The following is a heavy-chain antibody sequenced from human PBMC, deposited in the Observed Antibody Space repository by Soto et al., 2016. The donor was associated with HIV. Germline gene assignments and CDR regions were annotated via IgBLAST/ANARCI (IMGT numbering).Heavy chain of an antibody. J-gene: IGHJ4*02. CDR3: VKGSVYNVRGHFDS. Sequence: DVQLLESGGDLVRPGTSLRLSCVGTEFNFKNYAMMWVRQAPGKDPDWVSGISGSGISSHYRNSVKGRFTISRDNSKNTLYLQMNSLTVEDTAVYYCVKGSVYNVRGHFDSWGLGTLVTVSS. CDR1: EFNFKNYA. D-gene: IGHD3-10*02. CDR2: ISGSGISS. V-gene: IGHV3-23*01.